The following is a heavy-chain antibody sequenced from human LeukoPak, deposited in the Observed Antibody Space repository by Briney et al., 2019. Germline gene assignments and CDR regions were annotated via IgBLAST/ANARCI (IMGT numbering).Heavy chain of an antibody. J-gene: IGHJ5*02. V-gene: IGHV3-21*04. CDR2: ISSSSSYI. D-gene: IGHD3-3*01. Sequence: GGSLRLSCAASGFTFSSYSMNWVRQAPGKGLEWVSSISSSSSYIYYADSVKGRFTISRDNAKNSLYLQMNSLRAEDTAVYYCARHRDDFGGLDPWGQGTLVTVSS. CDR1: GFTFSSYS. CDR3: ARHRDDFGGLDP.